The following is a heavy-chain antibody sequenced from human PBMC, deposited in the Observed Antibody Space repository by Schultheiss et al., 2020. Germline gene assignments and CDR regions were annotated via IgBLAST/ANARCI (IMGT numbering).Heavy chain of an antibody. D-gene: IGHD2-15*01. CDR1: GDSVSSNSAA. J-gene: IGHJ4*02. V-gene: IGHV6-1*01. CDR2: TYYRSKWYN. Sequence: SQPLSLTCAISGDSVSSNSAAWNWIRQSPSRGLEWLGRTYYRSKWYNDYAVSVKSRITINPDTSKNQFSLQLSSVTAADTAVYYCARDQYCSGGSCRIWGAFWGQGTLVTVAS. CDR3: ARDQYCSGGSCRIWGAF.